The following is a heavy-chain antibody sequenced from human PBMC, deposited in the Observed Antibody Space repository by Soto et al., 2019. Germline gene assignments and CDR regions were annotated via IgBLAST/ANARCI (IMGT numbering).Heavy chain of an antibody. CDR3: ARGGGFGELYGHYYYGMDG. V-gene: IGHV4-30-4*02. J-gene: IGHJ6*02. CDR1: GGSISRGDYY. Sequence: SETLSLTCTVSGGSISRGDYYWSWIRQPPGKGLEWIGYIYYSGSTYYNPSLKSRVTISVDTSKNQFSLKLSSVTAADTAVYYCARGGGFGELYGHYYYGMDGWGQGTTVTVSS. CDR2: IYYSGST. D-gene: IGHD3-10*01.